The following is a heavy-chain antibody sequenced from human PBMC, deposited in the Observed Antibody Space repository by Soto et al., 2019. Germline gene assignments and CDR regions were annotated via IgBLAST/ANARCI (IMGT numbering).Heavy chain of an antibody. CDR2: TYYRSKWYN. CDR1: GDSVSSNSAA. Sequence: SQTLSLTCAISGDSVSSNSAAWNWIRQSPSRGLEWLGRTYYRSKWYNDYAVSVKSRITINPDTSKNQFSLQLNSVTPEDTAVYYCASKYCISTSCYGDWFDPWGQGTLVTVSS. J-gene: IGHJ5*02. D-gene: IGHD2-2*01. CDR3: ASKYCISTSCYGDWFDP. V-gene: IGHV6-1*01.